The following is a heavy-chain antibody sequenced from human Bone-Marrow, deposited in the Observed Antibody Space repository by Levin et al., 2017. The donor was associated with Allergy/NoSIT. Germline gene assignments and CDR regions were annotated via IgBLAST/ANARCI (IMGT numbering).Heavy chain of an antibody. J-gene: IGHJ6*03. Sequence: GGSLRLSCAASGFTFSSYTMNWVRQAPGKGLEWVSSISGSSSYITFSDSVKGRLTISRDNAKNSLYLQMNNLRAEDTAVYYCARRNDFWSRTHGGYYFFMDVWGKGTTVTVS. V-gene: IGHV3-21*03. D-gene: IGHD3-3*01. CDR3: ARRNDFWSRTHGGYYFFMDV. CDR1: GFTFSSYT. CDR2: ISGSSSYI.